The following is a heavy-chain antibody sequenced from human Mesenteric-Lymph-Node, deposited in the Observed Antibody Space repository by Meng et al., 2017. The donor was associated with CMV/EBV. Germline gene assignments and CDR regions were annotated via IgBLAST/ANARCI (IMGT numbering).Heavy chain of an antibody. Sequence: SETLSLTCAVYGGPFSGYYWSWIRQPPGKGLEWIGEIDHSGSTNYNPSLKSRVTISVDTSKNQFSLKLTSVTAADTAVYYCARALKVGYCSGTSCYNWLDPWGQGTLVTVSS. CDR3: ARALKVGYCSGTSCYNWLDP. J-gene: IGHJ5*02. CDR1: GGPFSGYY. D-gene: IGHD2-2*01. CDR2: IDHSGST. V-gene: IGHV4-34*01.